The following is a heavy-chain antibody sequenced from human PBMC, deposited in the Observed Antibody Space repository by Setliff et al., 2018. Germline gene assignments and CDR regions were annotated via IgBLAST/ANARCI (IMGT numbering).Heavy chain of an antibody. CDR2: IIPAFTTA. V-gene: IGHV1-69*06. Sequence: SVKVSCKASGGSFSSYAIIWVRQAPGQGLELMGGIIPAFTTANYAPNFHDRLRITADKSTSTAYMELSSLRSEDTAVYYCASSVVTGVYYYYYMDVWGKGTTVTVSS. D-gene: IGHD3-22*01. CDR1: GGSFSSYA. J-gene: IGHJ6*03. CDR3: ASSVVTGVYYYYYMDV.